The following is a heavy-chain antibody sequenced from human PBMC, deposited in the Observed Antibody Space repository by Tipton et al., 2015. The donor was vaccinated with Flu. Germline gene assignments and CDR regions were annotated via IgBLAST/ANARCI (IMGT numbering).Heavy chain of an antibody. CDR2: IYYSGIT. CDR1: GASISSYY. D-gene: IGHD6-19*01. Sequence: TLSLTCTVSGASISSYYWSWIRQPPGKGLEWIGYIYYSGITNYNPSLKSRVTISVDTSKNQFSLRLSSMTAADTAVYYCARGQGNSGWRYFDYWGQGTLVTVSS. CDR3: ARGQGNSGWRYFDY. J-gene: IGHJ4*02. V-gene: IGHV4-59*12.